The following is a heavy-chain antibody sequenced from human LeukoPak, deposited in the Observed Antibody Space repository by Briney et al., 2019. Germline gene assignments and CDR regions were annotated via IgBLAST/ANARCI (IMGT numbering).Heavy chain of an antibody. D-gene: IGHD6-6*01. CDR3: ARVRDSSSRSWFDP. Sequence: PSETLSLTCTVSGGSISSYYWSWIRQPPGKGLEWIGYIYYSGSTNYNPSLKSRVTISVDTSKNQFSLKLSSVTAADTAVYYCARVRDSSSRSWFDPWGQGTLVTVSS. CDR2: IYYSGST. V-gene: IGHV4-59*01. J-gene: IGHJ5*02. CDR1: GGSISSYY.